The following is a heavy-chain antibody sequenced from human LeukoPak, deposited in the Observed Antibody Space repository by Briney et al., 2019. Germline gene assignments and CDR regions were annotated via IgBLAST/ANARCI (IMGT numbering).Heavy chain of an antibody. Sequence: GASVKVSCKASGYTFTSYAMNWVRQAPGQGLEWMGWINTNTGNPTYAQGFTGRFVFSLDTSVSTAYLQISSLKAEDTAVYYCARLLPVLRYFDWEPDAFDIWGQGTMVTVSS. CDR1: GYTFTSYA. D-gene: IGHD3-9*01. CDR3: ARLLPVLRYFDWEPDAFDI. V-gene: IGHV7-4-1*02. J-gene: IGHJ3*02. CDR2: INTNTGNP.